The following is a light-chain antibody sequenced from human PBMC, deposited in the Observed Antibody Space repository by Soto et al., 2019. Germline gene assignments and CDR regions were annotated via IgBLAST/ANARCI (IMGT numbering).Light chain of an antibody. V-gene: IGKV1-5*01. J-gene: IGKJ2*01. CDR3: QQYNS. CDR1: QSISSW. Sequence: DIQMTQSPSTLSASVGDRVTITCRASQSISSWLAWYQQKPGKAPKLLIYDASSLESGVTSRFSGSGSGTEFTLTISSLQPDDFATYYCQQYNSFGQGTKLEIK. CDR2: DAS.